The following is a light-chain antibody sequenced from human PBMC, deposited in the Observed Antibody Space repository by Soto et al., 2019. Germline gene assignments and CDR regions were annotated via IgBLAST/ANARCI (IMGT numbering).Light chain of an antibody. J-gene: IGKJ1*01. Sequence: EIGLTQSPGTLSLSPGERATLSCRASQSVSSTYLAWYQHRPGQAPRLLIYGASSRATGIPDRFSGSGSGTDFTLIISRLEPEDFAVYYCQQYGNSFVGFGQGAKA. CDR2: GAS. CDR3: QQYGNSFVG. CDR1: QSVSSTY. V-gene: IGKV3-20*01.